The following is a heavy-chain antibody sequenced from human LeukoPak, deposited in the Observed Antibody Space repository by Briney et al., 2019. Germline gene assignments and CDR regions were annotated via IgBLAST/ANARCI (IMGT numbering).Heavy chain of an antibody. CDR1: GYTFTSYA. CDR2: ISAGNGNT. J-gene: IGHJ4*02. Sequence: ASVKVSCKASGYTFTSYAIHWVRQAPGQRLEWMGWISAGNGNTKYSQNFQGRVTFISNTSATTAFMELSSLRSEAAAVYYCARDSGSGSNDYWGQGTLVTVSS. D-gene: IGHD1-26*01. CDR3: ARDSGSGSNDY. V-gene: IGHV1-3*01.